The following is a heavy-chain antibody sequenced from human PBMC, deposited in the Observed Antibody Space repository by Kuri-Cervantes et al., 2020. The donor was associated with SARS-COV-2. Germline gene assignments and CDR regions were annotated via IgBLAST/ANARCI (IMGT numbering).Heavy chain of an antibody. CDR2: ISSGSSYI. CDR3: ATSLILYFDY. CDR1: GFTFSSYS. Sequence: GESLKISCAASGFTFSSYSMNWVRQAPGKGLEWVSSISSGSSYIYYADSVKGRFTISRDNAKNSLYLQMNSLRAEDTAVYYCATSLILYFDYWGQGTLVTVSS. V-gene: IGHV3-21*01. D-gene: IGHD2-8*01. J-gene: IGHJ4*02.